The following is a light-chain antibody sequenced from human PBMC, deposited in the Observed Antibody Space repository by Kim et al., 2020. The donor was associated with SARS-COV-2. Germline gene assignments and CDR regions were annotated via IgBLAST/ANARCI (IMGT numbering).Light chain of an antibody. Sequence: SLSPGERATLSCRASQSVSNNLAWYQQKPGQAPRLLSHSATYRATDIPDRFSGSGSGTDFSLTVSRLELEDFAVYYCQQYSGSPFTFGQGTKLEI. CDR2: SAT. J-gene: IGKJ2*01. V-gene: IGKV3-20*01. CDR3: QQYSGSPFT. CDR1: QSVSNN.